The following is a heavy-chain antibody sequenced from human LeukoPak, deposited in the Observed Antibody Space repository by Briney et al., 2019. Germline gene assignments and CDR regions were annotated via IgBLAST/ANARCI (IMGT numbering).Heavy chain of an antibody. CDR3: ARQEGYYDYMDV. V-gene: IGHV4-4*09. CDR2: IYASGST. CDR1: GGSIYTYY. J-gene: IGHJ6*03. Sequence: PSETLSLTCTDPGGSIYTYYWSWIRQPPRKGLEWIGHIYASGSTNYNPSLKNRVTISVDTSKNQFSLKLTSVTAADTAVYTCARQEGYYDYMDVWGKGTTVTVSS.